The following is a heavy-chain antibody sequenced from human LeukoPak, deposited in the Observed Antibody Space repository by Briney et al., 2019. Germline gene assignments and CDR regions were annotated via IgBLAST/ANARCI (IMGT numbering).Heavy chain of an antibody. CDR1: GFTFSNYN. V-gene: IGHV3-21*01. CDR3: VSHYYGSGSS. CDR2: ITRGSIYT. J-gene: IGHJ4*02. D-gene: IGHD3-10*01. Sequence: GGSLRLSCAASGFTFSNYNMNWVRQTPGKGLEWVSSITRGSIYTFYADSVKGRFTISRDNAKNSLYLQMNSLRAEDTAVYYCVSHYYGSGSSWGQGTLVTVFS.